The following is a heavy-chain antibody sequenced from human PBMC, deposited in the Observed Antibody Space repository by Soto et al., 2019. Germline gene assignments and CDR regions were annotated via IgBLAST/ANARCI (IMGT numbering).Heavy chain of an antibody. D-gene: IGHD1-26*01. CDR3: ARESSGGGGVGATGAFDI. V-gene: IGHV4-31*03. CDR1: GGSISSGGYY. CDR2: IYYSGST. Sequence: SETLSLTCTVSGGSISSGGYYWSWIRQHPGEGLEWIGYIYYSGSTYYNPSLKSRVTISVDTSKNQFSLKLSSVTAADTAVYYCARESSGGGGVGATGAFDIWGQGTMVTVSS. J-gene: IGHJ3*02.